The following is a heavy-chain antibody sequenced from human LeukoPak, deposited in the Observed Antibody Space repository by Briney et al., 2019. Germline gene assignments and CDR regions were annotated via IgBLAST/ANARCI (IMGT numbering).Heavy chain of an antibody. V-gene: IGHV4-39*07. D-gene: IGHD5-18*01. CDR2: IYYSGST. CDR3: ARDGQLPIDY. Sequence: SETLSLTCTVSGGSISSSSYYWGWIRQPPGKGLERIGSIYYSGSTYYSPSLKSRVTISVDTSKNQFSLKLSSVTAADTAVYYCARDGQLPIDYWGQGTLVTVSS. CDR1: GGSISSSSYY. J-gene: IGHJ4*02.